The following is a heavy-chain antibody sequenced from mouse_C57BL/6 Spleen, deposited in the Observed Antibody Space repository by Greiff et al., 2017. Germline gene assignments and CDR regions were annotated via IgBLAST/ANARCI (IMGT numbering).Heavy chain of an antibody. J-gene: IGHJ2*01. CDR3: ARQGYSNFFDY. Sequence: EVKVVESGGGLVKPGGSLKLSCAASGFTFSSYTMSWVRQTPEKRLEWVATISGGGGNTYYPDSVKGRFTISRDNAKNTLYLQMSSLRSEDTALYYCARQGYSNFFDYWGQGTTLTVSS. V-gene: IGHV5-9*01. CDR2: ISGGGGNT. CDR1: GFTFSSYT. D-gene: IGHD2-5*01.